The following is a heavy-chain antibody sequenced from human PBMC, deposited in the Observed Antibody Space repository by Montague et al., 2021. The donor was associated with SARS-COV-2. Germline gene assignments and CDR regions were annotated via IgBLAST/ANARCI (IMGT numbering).Heavy chain of an antibody. Sequence: SETLSLTCTVSGGSISSSSYYWGWIRQPPGKGLEWIGNIYYSGSTYYXXXLKSRVTISVDTSKNQFSLKLSSVTAADTAVYYRARVRIQIWSGRWFDPWGQGTLVTVS. CDR3: ARVRIQIWSGRWFDP. J-gene: IGHJ5*02. CDR2: IYYSGST. D-gene: IGHD5-18*01. CDR1: GGSISSSSYY. V-gene: IGHV4-39*01.